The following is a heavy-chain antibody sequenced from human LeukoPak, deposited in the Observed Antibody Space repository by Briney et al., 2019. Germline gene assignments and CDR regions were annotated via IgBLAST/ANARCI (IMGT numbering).Heavy chain of an antibody. J-gene: IGHJ4*02. CDR1: GGSFSGYY. CDR2: INHSGST. D-gene: IGHD3-22*01. CDR3: AITPYYYDSSGSPDY. Sequence: PSETLSLTCAVYGGSFSGYYWSWIRQPPGKGLEWIGEINHSGSTNYNPSLKSRVTISVDTSKNQFSLKLSSVTAADTAVYYCAITPYYYDSSGSPDYWGQRTLVTVSS. V-gene: IGHV4-34*01.